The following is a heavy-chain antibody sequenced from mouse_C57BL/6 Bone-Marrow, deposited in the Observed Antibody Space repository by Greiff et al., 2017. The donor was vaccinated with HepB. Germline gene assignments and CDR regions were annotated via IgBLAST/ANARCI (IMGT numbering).Heavy chain of an antibody. J-gene: IGHJ4*01. CDR3: ASYYGNYGAYAMDY. Sequence: VMLVESGGGLVQPGESLKLSCESNEYEFPSHDMSWVRKTPEKRLELVAAINSDGGSTYYPDTMERRFIISRDNTKKTLYLQMSSLRSEDTALYYCASYYGNYGAYAMDYWGQGTSVTVSS. CDR2: INSDGGST. CDR1: EYEFPSHD. V-gene: IGHV5-2*01. D-gene: IGHD2-1*01.